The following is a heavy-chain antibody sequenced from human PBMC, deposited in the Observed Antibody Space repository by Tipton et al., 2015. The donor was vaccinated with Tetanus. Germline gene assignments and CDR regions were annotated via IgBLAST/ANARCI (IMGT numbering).Heavy chain of an antibody. V-gene: IGHV3-33*01. CDR2: IWYDGNMK. J-gene: IGHJ4*02. D-gene: IGHD3-9*01. CDR3: VRDHNYISTGYHFGTEYCFDY. Sequence: SLRLSCVASGFTFSSFGMHWVRQAPGKGMEWVAVIWYDGNMKYYADSVKGRFTISRDNSRKTVYLQMNSLRVEDTAVYYCVRDHNYISTGYHFGTEYCFDYWGQGTLVTVSS. CDR1: GFTFSSFG.